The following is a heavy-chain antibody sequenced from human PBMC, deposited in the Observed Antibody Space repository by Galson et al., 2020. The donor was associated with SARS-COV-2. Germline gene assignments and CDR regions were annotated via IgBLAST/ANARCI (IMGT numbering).Heavy chain of an antibody. J-gene: IGHJ5*02. CDR3: ATTYYYGSGRDNWFDP. V-gene: IGHV1-24*01. Sequence: ASVKVSCKVSGYTLTELSMHWVRQAPGKGIEWMGGFDPEDGETIYAQKFQGRVTMTEDTSTDTAYMELSSLRSEDTAVYYCATTYYYGSGRDNWFDPWGQGTLVTVSS. D-gene: IGHD3-10*01. CDR1: GYTLTELS. CDR2: FDPEDGET.